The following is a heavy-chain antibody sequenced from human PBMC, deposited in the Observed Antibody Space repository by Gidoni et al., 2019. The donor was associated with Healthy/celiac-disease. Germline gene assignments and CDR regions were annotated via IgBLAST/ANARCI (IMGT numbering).Heavy chain of an antibody. CDR3: ARDGSSMVQGAYYYYYGMDV. D-gene: IGHD3-10*01. Sequence: QVQLVQSGAEVKKPGSSVKVSCKASGGPFSSYAISWVRQAPGQGLEWMGGIIPIFGTANYAQKFQGRVTITADESTSTAYMELSSLRSEDTAVYYCARDGSSMVQGAYYYYYGMDVWGQGTTVTVSS. CDR1: GGPFSSYA. CDR2: IIPIFGTA. J-gene: IGHJ6*02. V-gene: IGHV1-69*01.